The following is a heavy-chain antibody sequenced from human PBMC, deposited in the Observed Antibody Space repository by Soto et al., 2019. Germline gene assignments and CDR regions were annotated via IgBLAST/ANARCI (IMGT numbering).Heavy chain of an antibody. J-gene: IGHJ5*02. CDR2: ISAYNGNT. CDR1: GYTFTSYG. Sequence: ASVKVSCKASGYTFTSYGISWVRQAPGQGLEWMGWISAYNGNTNYAQKLQGRVTMTTDTSTSTAYMELRSLRSDDTAVYYCARDRGCSSTSCSVRHWFDHWGQGPMVTV. D-gene: IGHD2-2*01. V-gene: IGHV1-18*01. CDR3: ARDRGCSSTSCSVRHWFDH.